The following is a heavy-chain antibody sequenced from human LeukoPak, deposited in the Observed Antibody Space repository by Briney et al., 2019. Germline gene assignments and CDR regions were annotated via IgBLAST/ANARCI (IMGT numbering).Heavy chain of an antibody. CDR2: ISGSGGST. CDR1: GFTFSIYA. CDR3: AKSPYYYDSSGQLGTKDNWFDP. J-gene: IGHJ5*02. V-gene: IGHV3-23*01. D-gene: IGHD3-22*01. Sequence: GGSLRLSCAASGFTFSIYAMSWVRQAPGKGLEWVSAISGSGGSTYYADSVKGRFTISRDNSKNTLYLQMNSLRAEDTAVYYCAKSPYYYDSSGQLGTKDNWFDPWGQGTLVTVSS.